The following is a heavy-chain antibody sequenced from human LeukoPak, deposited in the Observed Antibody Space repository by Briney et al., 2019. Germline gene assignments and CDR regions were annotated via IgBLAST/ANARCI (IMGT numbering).Heavy chain of an antibody. CDR1: GFTFSDYY. CDR2: ISSSGSTI. D-gene: IGHD6-13*01. CDR3: ARVGIHTSSSWGSYYYYMDV. J-gene: IGHJ6*03. Sequence: SGGSLRLSCAASGFTFSDYYMSWIRQAPGKGPEWVSYISSSGSTIYYADSVKGRFTISRDNAKNSLYLQMNSLRAEDTAVYYCARVGIHTSSSWGSYYYYMDVWGKGTTVTVSS. V-gene: IGHV3-11*04.